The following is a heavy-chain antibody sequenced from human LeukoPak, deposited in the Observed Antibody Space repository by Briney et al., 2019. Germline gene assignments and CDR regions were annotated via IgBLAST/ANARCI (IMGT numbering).Heavy chain of an antibody. Sequence: ASVKVSCKASGYTFTGYYMHWVRQAPGQGLEWMGWINPNSGGTNYAQKFQGRVIMTRDTSISTAYMELSRLRPDDTAVYYCAREWVRYCSGGSCYGGPAFDIWGQGTMVTVSS. J-gene: IGHJ3*02. V-gene: IGHV1-2*02. D-gene: IGHD2-15*01. CDR3: AREWVRYCSGGSCYGGPAFDI. CDR2: INPNSGGT. CDR1: GYTFTGYY.